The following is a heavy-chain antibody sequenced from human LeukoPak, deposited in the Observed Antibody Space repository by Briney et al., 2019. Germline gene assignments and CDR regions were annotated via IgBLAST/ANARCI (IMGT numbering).Heavy chain of an antibody. Sequence: ASVKVSCKASGYTFTTYNINWVRQAPGQGLEWMGWISGYNGNTNYAQKLQGRVTMTTDTSTSTAYMELRSLKSDDTAVYYCARDHMAAAGTDLVYYYYYMDVWGKGTPVTISS. CDR2: ISGYNGNT. V-gene: IGHV1-18*01. CDR3: ARDHMAAAGTDLVYYYYYMDV. CDR1: GYTFTTYN. D-gene: IGHD6-13*01. J-gene: IGHJ6*03.